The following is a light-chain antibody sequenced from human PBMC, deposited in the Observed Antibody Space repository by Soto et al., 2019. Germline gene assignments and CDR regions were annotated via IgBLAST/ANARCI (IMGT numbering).Light chain of an antibody. CDR1: SGHSSYI. CDR2: LEGSGSY. J-gene: IGLJ3*02. V-gene: IGLV4-60*02. Sequence: QLVLTQSSSASASLGSSVKLTCTLSSGHSSYIIAWHQQQPGKAPRHLIKLEGSGSYNKGSGVPDRFSGSSSGADRSLTISNLQFEDEADYYCEAWDSNTHTVFGGGTKLTVL. CDR3: EAWDSNTHTV.